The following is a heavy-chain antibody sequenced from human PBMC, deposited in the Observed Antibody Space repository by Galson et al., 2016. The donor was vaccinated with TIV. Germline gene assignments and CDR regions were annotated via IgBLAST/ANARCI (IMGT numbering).Heavy chain of an antibody. CDR1: GDTFSGYY. CDR2: INPKSGST. CDR3: ARVVTGGYVDV. D-gene: IGHD3-16*01. J-gene: IGHJ6*04. Sequence: SVKVSCKASGDTFSGYYIYWVRQAPGQGLEWMGWINPKSGSTKYAQRFQGRDTMTRDTSISTAYMEVSWLRPDDTAVFYCARVVTGGYVDVWGKGTTVTVSS. V-gene: IGHV1-2*02.